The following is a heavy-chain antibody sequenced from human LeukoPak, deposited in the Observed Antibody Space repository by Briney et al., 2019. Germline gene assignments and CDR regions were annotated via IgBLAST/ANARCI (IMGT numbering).Heavy chain of an antibody. J-gene: IGHJ6*02. D-gene: IGHD6-19*01. CDR3: ARDSSRIAVAGTGGGYYYYGMGV. CDR2: IYSGGST. CDR1: GFTVSSNY. Sequence: WGSLRLSCAASGFTVSSNYMSWVRQAPGKGLEWVSVIYSGGSTYYADSVKGRFTISRDNSKNTLYLQMNSLRAEDTAVYYCARDSSRIAVAGTGGGYYYYGMGVWGQGTTVTVSS. V-gene: IGHV3-53*01.